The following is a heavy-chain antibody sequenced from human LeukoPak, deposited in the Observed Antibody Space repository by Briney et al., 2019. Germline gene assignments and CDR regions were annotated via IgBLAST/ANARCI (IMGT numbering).Heavy chain of an antibody. J-gene: IGHJ4*02. CDR2: IYSGGST. CDR1: GFTVSSNY. Sequence: PGGSLRLSCAASGFTVSSNYMSWVRQAPGKGLEWVSVIYSGGSTYYADSVKGRFTISRDNAKNSLYLQMNSLRAEDTAVYYCARDVEGGSSDYWGQGTLVTVSS. CDR3: ARDVEGGSSDY. V-gene: IGHV3-53*01. D-gene: IGHD1-26*01.